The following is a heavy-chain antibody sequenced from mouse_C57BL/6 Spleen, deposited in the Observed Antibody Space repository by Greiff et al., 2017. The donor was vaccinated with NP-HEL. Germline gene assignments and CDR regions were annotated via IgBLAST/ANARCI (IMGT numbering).Heavy chain of an antibody. CDR1: GYTFTDYN. J-gene: IGHJ4*01. D-gene: IGHD2-4*01. CDR2: INPNNGGT. Sequence: EVQLQQSGPELVKPGASVKMSCKASGYTFTDYNMHWVKQSHGKSLEWIGYINPNNGGTSYNQKFKGKATLTVNKSSSTASMELRSPTSEDSAVYYCARCIYHYDEGYYAMDYWSQGTSVTVSS. CDR3: ARCIYHYDEGYYAMDY. V-gene: IGHV1-22*01.